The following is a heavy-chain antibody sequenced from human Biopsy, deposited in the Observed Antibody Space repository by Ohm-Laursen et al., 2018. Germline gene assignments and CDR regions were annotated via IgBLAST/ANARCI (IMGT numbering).Heavy chain of an antibody. CDR2: INPKTGDT. D-gene: IGHD3-22*01. V-gene: IGHV1-2*02. Sequence: SVKVSCKASGYTFTGYHVHWVRQAPGQGLEWMGWINPKTGDTNYAQKFQGRVTMTRDTSISTAYVDLSSLRSDDTAVYYCTRGGYYYDSLAYYYWFDPWGQRTLVTVSS. CDR3: TRGGYYYDSLAYYYWFDP. J-gene: IGHJ5*01. CDR1: GYTFTGYH.